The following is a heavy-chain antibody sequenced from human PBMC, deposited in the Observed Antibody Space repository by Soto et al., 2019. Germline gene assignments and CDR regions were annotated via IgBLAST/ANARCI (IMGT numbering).Heavy chain of an antibody. CDR3: ARDSQQLVPTYFDY. J-gene: IGHJ4*02. V-gene: IGHV1-18*01. CDR2: ISAYNGNT. CDR1: GYTFTSYG. D-gene: IGHD6-13*01. Sequence: ASVKVSCKASGYTFTSYGISWVRQAPGQGLEWMGWISAYNGNTKYAQKLQGRVAMTTDTSTSTAYMELRSLRSDDTAVYYCARDSQQLVPTYFDYWGQGTLVTVSS.